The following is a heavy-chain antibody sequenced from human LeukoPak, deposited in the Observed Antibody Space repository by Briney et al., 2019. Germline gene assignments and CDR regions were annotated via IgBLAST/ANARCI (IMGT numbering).Heavy chain of an antibody. J-gene: IGHJ4*02. D-gene: IGHD3-22*01. CDR1: GGSISSGDYY. CDR3: ARAPMIVVAYDC. CDR2: IYYSGST. V-gene: IGHV4-30-4*01. Sequence: ASQTLSLTCTVSGGSISSGDYYWSWIRQPPGKGLEWIGYIYYSGSTYYNPSLKSRVTISVDTSKNQFSLKLSSVTAADTAVYYCARAPMIVVAYDCWGQGTLVTVSS.